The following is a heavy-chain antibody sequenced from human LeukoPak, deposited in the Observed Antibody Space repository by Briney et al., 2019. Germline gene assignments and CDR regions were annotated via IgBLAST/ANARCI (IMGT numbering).Heavy chain of an antibody. CDR2: IIPIFGTA. CDR3: ATTPGKLWFGELSR. Sequence: VKVSCKASGGTFSSYAISWVRQAPGQGLEWMGGIIPIFGTANYAQKFQGRVTITADKSTSTAYMELSSLRSEDTAVYYCATTPGKLWFGELSRWGQGALVTVSS. V-gene: IGHV1-69*13. D-gene: IGHD3-10*01. CDR1: GGTFSSYA. J-gene: IGHJ4*02.